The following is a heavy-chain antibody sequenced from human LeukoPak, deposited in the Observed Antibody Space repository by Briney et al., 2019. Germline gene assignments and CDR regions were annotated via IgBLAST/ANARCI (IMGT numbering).Heavy chain of an antibody. CDR3: ARDRDSSGYYPTDI. J-gene: IGHJ3*02. Sequence: SETLSLTCTVSGGSISSSSYYWGWIRQPPGKGLEWIGSIYYSGSTYYNPSLKSRVTISVDTSKNQFSLKLSSVTAADTAVYYCARDRDSSGYYPTDIWGQGTMVTVSS. CDR1: GGSISSSSYY. V-gene: IGHV4-39*07. CDR2: IYYSGST. D-gene: IGHD3-22*01.